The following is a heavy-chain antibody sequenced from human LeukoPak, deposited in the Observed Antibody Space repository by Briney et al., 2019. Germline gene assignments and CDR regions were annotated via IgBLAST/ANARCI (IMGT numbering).Heavy chain of an antibody. CDR3: ARGGTYYYGSGPFDY. CDR1: GGSISSYY. Sequence: PSETLSLTCTVYGGSISSYYWSWIRQPPGKGLEWIGYIYYSGSTNYNPSLKSRVTISVDTSKNQFSLKLSSVTAADTAVYYCARGGTYYYGSGPFDYWGQGTLVTVSS. V-gene: IGHV4-59*01. CDR2: IYYSGST. D-gene: IGHD3-10*01. J-gene: IGHJ4*02.